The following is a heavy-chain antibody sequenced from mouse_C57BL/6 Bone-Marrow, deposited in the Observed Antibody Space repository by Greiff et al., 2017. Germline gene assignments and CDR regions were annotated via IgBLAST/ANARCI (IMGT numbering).Heavy chain of an antibody. CDR2: IHPNSGST. Sequence: QVQLQQPGAELVKPGASVKLSCKASGYTFTSYWMHWVKQRPGQGLAWIGMIHPNSGSTNYTEKFKSKATLTVAKSSSTAYMQRSSLTSEDSAVYYGAREPYYYGSSAWFAYWGQGTLVTVSA. D-gene: IGHD1-1*01. CDR3: AREPYYYGSSAWFAY. J-gene: IGHJ3*01. V-gene: IGHV1-64*01. CDR1: GYTFTSYW.